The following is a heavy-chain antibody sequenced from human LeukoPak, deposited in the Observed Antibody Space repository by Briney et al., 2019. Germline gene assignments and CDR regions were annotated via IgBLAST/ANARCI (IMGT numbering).Heavy chain of an antibody. Sequence: SETLSLTGAVYGGSFSGYYWSWIRQPPGKGLEWIGEINHSGSTNYNPSLKSRVTISVDTSKNQFTLKLSSVTAADTAVYYCARVSDIVGGTTRPYYFANWGQGTLVTVSS. CDR2: INHSGST. V-gene: IGHV4-34*01. CDR1: GGSFSGYY. D-gene: IGHD1-26*01. J-gene: IGHJ4*02. CDR3: ARVSDIVGGTTRPYYFAN.